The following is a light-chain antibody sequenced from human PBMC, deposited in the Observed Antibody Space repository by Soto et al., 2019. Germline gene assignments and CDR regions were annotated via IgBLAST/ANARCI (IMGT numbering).Light chain of an antibody. J-gene: IGKJ1*01. Sequence: EFVLTQAPCALSLSPGDRATLSCRASQTVRNSYLAWFQQKPGQAPRLLIYDASSRATGIPDRFSGSGSGTDFTLTISRLEPEDFAVYYCQQYSRAPPTFGQGTKVDIK. V-gene: IGKV3-20*01. CDR2: DAS. CDR3: QQYSRAPPT. CDR1: QTVRNSY.